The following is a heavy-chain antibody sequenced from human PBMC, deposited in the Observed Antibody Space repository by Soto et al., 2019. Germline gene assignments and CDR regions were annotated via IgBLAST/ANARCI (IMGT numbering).Heavy chain of an antibody. J-gene: IGHJ6*02. V-gene: IGHV1-2*04. CDR2: INPNSGGT. D-gene: IGHD3-9*01. Sequence: ASVKVSCKASGYTFTGYYMHWVRQAPGQGLEWMGWINPNSGGTNYAQKFQGWVTMTRDTSISTAYMELSRLRSDDTAVYYCARDRPAYYDILTGYTNYYYYGMDVWGQGTTVTVSS. CDR1: GYTFTGYY. CDR3: ARDRPAYYDILTGYTNYYYYGMDV.